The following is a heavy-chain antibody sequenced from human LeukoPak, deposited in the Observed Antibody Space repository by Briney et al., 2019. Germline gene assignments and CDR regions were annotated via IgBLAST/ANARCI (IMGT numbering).Heavy chain of an antibody. J-gene: IGHJ5*02. CDR3: ARVRGDFSPNWFDP. Sequence: PSETLSLTCTVSGGSISSGGYYWSWIRQHPGKGLEWIGYIYYSGSTYYNPSLKSRVTISVDTSKNQFSLKLSSVTAADTAVYYCARVRGDFSPNWFDPWGQGTLVTVSS. CDR2: IYYSGST. D-gene: IGHD2-21*02. V-gene: IGHV4-31*03. CDR1: GGSISSGGYY.